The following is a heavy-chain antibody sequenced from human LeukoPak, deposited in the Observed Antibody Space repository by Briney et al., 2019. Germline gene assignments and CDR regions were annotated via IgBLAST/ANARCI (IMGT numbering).Heavy chain of an antibody. Sequence: GGSLRLSCAASGFTFSSYWMHWVRQAPGKGLAWVSRINSDGSSTSYADSVKGRFTISRDNAKNTLYLQMNSLRAEDTAVYYCARGYCSGGSCYSGEYYFDYWGQGTLVTVSS. CDR1: GFTFSSYW. D-gene: IGHD2-15*01. CDR3: ARGYCSGGSCYSGEYYFDY. J-gene: IGHJ4*02. V-gene: IGHV3-74*01. CDR2: INSDGSST.